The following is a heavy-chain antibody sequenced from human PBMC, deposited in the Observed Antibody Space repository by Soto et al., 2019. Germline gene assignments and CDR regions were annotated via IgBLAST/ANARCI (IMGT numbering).Heavy chain of an antibody. J-gene: IGHJ4*02. CDR3: AKGDIVVAVAANAGNYFEY. CDR2: ISGSGTST. Sequence: EVQLLESGGGLVQPGGSLRLSCSASGFTFSSYAMNWVRQAPGKGLEWVSAISGSGTSTYYADSVRGRFTISRDNSKNTLYLQMNSLRAEDTAVYYCAKGDIVVAVAANAGNYFEYWGQGTLVTVSS. CDR1: GFTFSSYA. D-gene: IGHD2-15*01. V-gene: IGHV3-23*01.